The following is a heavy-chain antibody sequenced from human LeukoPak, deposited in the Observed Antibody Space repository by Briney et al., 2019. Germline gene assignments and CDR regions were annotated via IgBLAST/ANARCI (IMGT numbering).Heavy chain of an antibody. CDR1: GFTFSSYW. V-gene: IGHV3-7*03. CDR2: IKQDGSEK. D-gene: IGHD6-13*01. CDR3: ARLEYTSTWYQDY. Sequence: GGSLRLSCAASGFTFSSYWMSWVRQAPGKGLEWVANIKQDGSEKYYVDSVKGRFTISRDNAKNSLYLQMNSLRPEDTAVYYCARLEYTSTWYQDYWGQGTLVTVSS. J-gene: IGHJ4*02.